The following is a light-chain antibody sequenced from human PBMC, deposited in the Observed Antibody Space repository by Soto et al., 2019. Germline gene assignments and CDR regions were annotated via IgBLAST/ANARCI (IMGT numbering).Light chain of an antibody. CDR3: QHCYSYPPFT. CDR2: AAS. Sequence: AIRLTQSPSSLSASTGDTVTISCRASEDVSNYLAWYQQRPGKAPKLLIYAASSLLSGVPSRFSGSGSGTDFTLTIRSLQSEDFATYYCQHCYSYPPFTFGPGTKLDLE. CDR1: EDVSNY. J-gene: IGKJ3*01. V-gene: IGKV1-8*01.